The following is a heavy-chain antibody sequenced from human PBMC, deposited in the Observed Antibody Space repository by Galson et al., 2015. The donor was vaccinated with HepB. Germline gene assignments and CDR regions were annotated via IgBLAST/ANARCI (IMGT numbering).Heavy chain of an antibody. Sequence: SLRLSCAASGFTFSDYAMHWVRQAPGKGLEWVAVISYDGSNKYYADSVKGRFTISRDNSKNTLHLQLDSLRTEDTAVYYCVRDSWGKYYDTNGRLYWGRGTLVTVSS. D-gene: IGHD2-8*01. CDR1: GFTFSDYA. CDR2: ISYDGSNK. J-gene: IGHJ4*02. V-gene: IGHV3-30-3*01. CDR3: VRDSWGKYYDTNGRLY.